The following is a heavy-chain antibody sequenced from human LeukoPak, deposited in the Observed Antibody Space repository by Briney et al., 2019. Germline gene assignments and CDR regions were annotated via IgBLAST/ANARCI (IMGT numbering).Heavy chain of an antibody. CDR3: ARAGNLYCSSTSCSFDY. V-gene: IGHV3-21*01. J-gene: IGHJ4*02. CDR1: GFTFSSYS. Sequence: GGSLRLSCAASGFTFSSYSMNWVRQAPGKGLEWVSSISSSSSYIYYADSVKGRFTISRDNAKNSLYLQMNSLRAEDTAVYYCARAGNLYCSSTSCSFDYWGQGTLVTVSS. D-gene: IGHD2-2*01. CDR2: ISSSSSYI.